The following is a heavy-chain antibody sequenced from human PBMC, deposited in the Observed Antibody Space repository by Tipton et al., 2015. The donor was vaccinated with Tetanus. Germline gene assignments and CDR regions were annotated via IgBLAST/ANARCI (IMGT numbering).Heavy chain of an antibody. J-gene: IGHJ6*02. CDR2: IYPADSDI. CDR3: ARHSVGSEIGYYDDMDV. V-gene: IGHV5-51*01. Sequence: QSGPEVKKPGESLKISCKVSGHNSRSYWVSWVRQMPGKGLEWMGAIYPADSDIRNSPSFQGQVTMSVDKSTSTAYLHWRSLKASDTAMYFCARHSVGSEIGYYDDMDVWGQGTMVTVSS. D-gene: IGHD4-23*01. CDR1: GHNSRSYW.